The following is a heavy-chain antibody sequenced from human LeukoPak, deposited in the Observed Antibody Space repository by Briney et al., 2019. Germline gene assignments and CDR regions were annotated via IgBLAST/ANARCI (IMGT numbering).Heavy chain of an antibody. V-gene: IGHV4-34*01. Sequence: SETLSLTCAVYGGSFSGYYWSWIRQPPGKGLEWIGEINHSGSTNYNPSLKSRVTISVDTSKNQFSLKLSSVTAADTAVYYCSRGRGYSYGYRAKNDAFDIWGQGTMVTVSS. CDR1: GGSFSGYY. CDR2: INHSGST. J-gene: IGHJ3*02. CDR3: SRGRGYSYGYRAKNDAFDI. D-gene: IGHD5-18*01.